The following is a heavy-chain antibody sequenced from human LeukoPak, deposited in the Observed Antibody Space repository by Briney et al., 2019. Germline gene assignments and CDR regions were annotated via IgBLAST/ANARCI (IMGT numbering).Heavy chain of an antibody. V-gene: IGHV3-66*01. CDR1: GFTFSSYA. J-gene: IGHJ4*02. D-gene: IGHD6-6*01. Sequence: GGSLRLSCAASGFTFSSYAMSWVRQAPGKGLEWVSVIYSGGSTYYADSVKGRFTISRDNSKNTLYLQMNSLRAEDTAVYYCARGGIAARQTYFDYWGQGTLVTVSS. CDR2: IYSGGST. CDR3: ARGGIAARQTYFDY.